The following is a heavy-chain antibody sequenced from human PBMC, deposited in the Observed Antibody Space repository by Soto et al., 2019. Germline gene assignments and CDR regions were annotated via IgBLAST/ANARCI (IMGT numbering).Heavy chain of an antibody. CDR2: IYLDYDK. V-gene: IGHV2-5*02. Sequence: QITLKESGPTLVKPTQTLTLTCTFSGFSLSTSGVGVGWIRQPPGKALEWLALIYLDYDKRYSPSLQSRRTTTKDTSKSHGVLTATNMDPVDTATYYCAHSSGSGWFQNHFDYWGQGTLVTVSS. CDR3: AHSSGSGWFQNHFDY. D-gene: IGHD6-13*01. J-gene: IGHJ4*02. CDR1: GFSLSTSGVG.